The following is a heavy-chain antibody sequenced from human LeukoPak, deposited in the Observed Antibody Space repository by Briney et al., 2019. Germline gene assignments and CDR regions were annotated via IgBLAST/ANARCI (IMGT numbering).Heavy chain of an antibody. Sequence: GGSLRLSCAASGFTFSSYWMSWVRQAPGKGVEGVANIKQDGSEKYYVDSVKGRFAISRDNAKNSLYLQMNSLRAEDTAVYYCARERISGYSSSWYFDYWGQGTLVTVSS. CDR1: GFTFSSYW. J-gene: IGHJ4*02. CDR2: IKQDGSEK. CDR3: ARERISGYSSSWYFDY. V-gene: IGHV3-7*01. D-gene: IGHD6-13*01.